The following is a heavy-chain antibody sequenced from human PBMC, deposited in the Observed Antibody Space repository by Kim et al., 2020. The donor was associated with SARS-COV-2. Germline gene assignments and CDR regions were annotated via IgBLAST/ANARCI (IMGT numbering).Heavy chain of an antibody. CDR2: IYYSGST. D-gene: IGHD5-18*01. V-gene: IGHV4-39*01. CDR1: GGSISSSSYY. Sequence: SETLSLICTVSGGSISSSSYYWGWIRQPPGKGLEWIGSIYYSGSTYYNPSLKSRVTISVDTSKNQFSLKLSSVTAADTAVYYCARGGDSYGADDYYYYYG. CDR3: ARGGDSYGADDYYYYYG. J-gene: IGHJ6*01.